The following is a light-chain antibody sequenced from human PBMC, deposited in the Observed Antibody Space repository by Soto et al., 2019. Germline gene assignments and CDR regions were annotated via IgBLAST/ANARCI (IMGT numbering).Light chain of an antibody. CDR1: QSITTW. Sequence: DIQMTQSPSTLSASVGDRVVITCRASQSITTWLAWYQQKPGKAPKLLIYDASSLESGVPSRFSGSGSGTEFTLTISSLQPEDFATYDCQQYNDYWTFGQGTKVEIK. CDR3: QQYNDYWT. V-gene: IGKV1-5*01. J-gene: IGKJ1*01. CDR2: DAS.